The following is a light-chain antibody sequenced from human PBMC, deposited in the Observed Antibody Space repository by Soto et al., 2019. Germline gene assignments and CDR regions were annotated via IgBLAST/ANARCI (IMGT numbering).Light chain of an antibody. J-gene: IGKJ1*01. V-gene: IGKV1-5*03. CDR1: QSLDRDY. CDR3: HQYDSYPRT. CDR2: KAS. Sequence: IQMTQSPSTLSASLGDRVTMTCRASQSLDRDYLAWYQQKPGKAPKLLIYKASTLESGVPSRFSGGGSGTAFSLTINSLQSDDFATYYCHQYDSYPRTVGQGTKVDIK.